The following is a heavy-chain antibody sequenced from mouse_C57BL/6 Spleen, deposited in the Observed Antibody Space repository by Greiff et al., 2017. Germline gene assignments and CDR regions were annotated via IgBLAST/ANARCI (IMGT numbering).Heavy chain of an antibody. CDR2: IDPSDSYT. J-gene: IGHJ4*01. V-gene: IGHV1-50*01. Sequence: VQLQQPGAELVKPGASVKLSCKASGYTFTSYWMQWVKQRPGQGLEWIGEIDPSDSYTNYNQKFKGKATLTVDTSSSTAYMQLSSLTSEDSAVYYCARPDSPYAMDYWGQGTSVTVSS. CDR3: ARPDSPYAMDY. CDR1: GYTFTSYW. D-gene: IGHD2-12*01.